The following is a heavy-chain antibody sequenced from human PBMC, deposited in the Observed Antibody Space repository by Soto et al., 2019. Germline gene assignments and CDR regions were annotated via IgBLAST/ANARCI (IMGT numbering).Heavy chain of an antibody. CDR3: ARDPPYDILTGSYYYYGMDV. CDR2: MNPNSGNT. D-gene: IGHD3-9*01. Sequence: QVQLVQSGAEVKKPGASVKVSCKASGYTFTRYDINWVRQATGHGLVWMGWMNPNSGNTGYAQKFQGRVTMHRNTTISTAYMALSSLRSEDTAVYYCARDPPYDILTGSYYYYGMDVWAQGTTVTVSS. V-gene: IGHV1-8*01. J-gene: IGHJ6*02. CDR1: GYTFTRYD.